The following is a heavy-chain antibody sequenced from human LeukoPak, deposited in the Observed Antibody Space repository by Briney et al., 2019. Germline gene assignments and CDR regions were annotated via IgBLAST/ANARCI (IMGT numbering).Heavy chain of an antibody. Sequence: PSETLSLTCSVSGGSISSSSYYWGWIRQSPGKGLEWIGSIYYSGSTDYNPSLKSRVTISVDTSKNQFSLKLTSVTAADTAVYYCARETRSSSWSIKYYFDYWGQGTLVTASS. V-gene: IGHV4-39*07. D-gene: IGHD6-13*01. CDR2: IYYSGST. CDR3: ARETRSSSWSIKYYFDY. J-gene: IGHJ4*02. CDR1: GGSISSSSYY.